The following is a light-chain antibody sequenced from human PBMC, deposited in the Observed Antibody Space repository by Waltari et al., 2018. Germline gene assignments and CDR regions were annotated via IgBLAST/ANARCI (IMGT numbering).Light chain of an antibody. CDR2: GAS. V-gene: IGKV3-20*01. CDR1: ATFFSSN. CDR3: QQYGSSPLT. J-gene: IGKJ4*01. Sequence: VLPRSPATWLFSPGERATLPCRARATFFSSNLPWYQQRPGQAPRLLIYGASKRATDTPDRFSGGGSGTDVTLTISRLEPEDFAVYYCQQYGSSPLTFGGGTKVEIK.